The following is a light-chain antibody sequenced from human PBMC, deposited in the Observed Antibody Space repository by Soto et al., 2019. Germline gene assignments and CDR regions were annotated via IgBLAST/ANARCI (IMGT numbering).Light chain of an antibody. V-gene: IGLV2-14*01. CDR2: EVS. Sequence: QSVLTQPASVSGSHGQSITISCPGSSSDVGGYNYVSWYHQHPGKAPKLMIYEVSNRPSGVSNRFSGSKSGNTASLTMSGLQAEDETDYYCSSYTSSSTYVFGTETKGTVL. CDR3: SSYTSSSTYV. CDR1: SSDVGGYNY. J-gene: IGLJ1*01.